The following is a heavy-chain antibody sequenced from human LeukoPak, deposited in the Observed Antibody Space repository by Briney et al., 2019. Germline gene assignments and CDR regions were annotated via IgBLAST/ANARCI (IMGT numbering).Heavy chain of an antibody. CDR1: GFTFSSYA. J-gene: IGHJ4*02. CDR3: ANPRGIVGATLNDY. D-gene: IGHD1-26*01. CDR2: ISGSGGST. Sequence: PGGSLRLSCAASGFTFSSYAMSWVRQAPGKGLEWVSAISGSGGSTYYADSVKGRFTISRDNSKNTLYLQMNSLRAEDTAVYYCANPRGIVGATLNDYWGQGTLVTVSS. V-gene: IGHV3-23*01.